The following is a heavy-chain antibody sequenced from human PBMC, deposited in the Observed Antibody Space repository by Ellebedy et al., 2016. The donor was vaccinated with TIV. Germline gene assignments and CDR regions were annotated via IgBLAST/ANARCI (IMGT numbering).Heavy chain of an antibody. V-gene: IGHV1-2*02. D-gene: IGHD2-15*01. Sequence: ASVKVSCKASGHTFTDYVIHWVRQAPGQGLEWMGWINPKNGGTNYAQKFQGRVTMTKDTSISTVYMELSRLRSDDTAVYYCAREGCSGGTCYWFDPWGQGTLVTVSS. CDR1: GHTFTDYV. J-gene: IGHJ5*02. CDR3: AREGCSGGTCYWFDP. CDR2: INPKNGGT.